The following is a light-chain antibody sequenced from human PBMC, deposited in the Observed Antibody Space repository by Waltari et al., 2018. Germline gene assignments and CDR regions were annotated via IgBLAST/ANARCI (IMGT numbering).Light chain of an antibody. CDR3: QQYHRYPVT. V-gene: IGKV1-5*03. J-gene: IGKJ4*01. CDR2: KAS. CDR1: QDIKTW. Sequence: DIQMTQSPSALSASVGDSVTITCLASQDIKTWLAWYQQKPGKGPNLLIYKASSLESGVPSRFSGSASGTEFTLTISSLQPDDFATYFCQQYHRYPVTFGGGTKVDIK.